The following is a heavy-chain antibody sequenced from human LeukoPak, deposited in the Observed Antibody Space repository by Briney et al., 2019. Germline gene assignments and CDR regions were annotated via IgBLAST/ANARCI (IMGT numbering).Heavy chain of an antibody. CDR1: GGTFSSYA. Sequence: GASVKVSCKASGGTFSSYAISWVRQAPGQGLEWMGGIIPIFGTANYAQKFQGRVTITADESTSTAYMELSSLRSEDTAVYYCARDANPFGSGSYYTFNWFDPWGQGTLVSVCS. CDR2: IIPIFGTA. V-gene: IGHV1-69*13. D-gene: IGHD3-10*01. CDR3: ARDANPFGSGSYYTFNWFDP. J-gene: IGHJ5*02.